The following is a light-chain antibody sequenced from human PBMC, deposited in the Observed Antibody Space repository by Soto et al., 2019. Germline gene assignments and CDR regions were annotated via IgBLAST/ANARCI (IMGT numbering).Light chain of an antibody. V-gene: IGKV1-12*01. J-gene: IGKJ5*01. Sequence: DIQMPQSPSSVSAPIGDRVTITCLASQNISSWLAWYQQKPGKAPNLLIYAASRLPDGVPFRFSGSGSGTHFTLSINSLQPEDFATYFCQQADSFPITFGQGTRLEI. CDR2: AAS. CDR3: QQADSFPIT. CDR1: QNISSW.